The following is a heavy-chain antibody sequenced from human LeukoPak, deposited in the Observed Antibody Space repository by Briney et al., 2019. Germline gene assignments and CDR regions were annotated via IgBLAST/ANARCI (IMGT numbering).Heavy chain of an antibody. CDR1: GGTFSSYT. Sequence: AASVKVSCKASGGTFSSYTINWVRQAPGQGLEWMGRIIPILGIANYAQKFQGRVTITADKSTSTAYMELSSLRSEDTAVYYCARASARYSYGALEYWGQGTLVTVSS. V-gene: IGHV1-69*02. CDR2: IIPILGIA. J-gene: IGHJ4*02. CDR3: ARASARYSYGALEY. D-gene: IGHD5-18*01.